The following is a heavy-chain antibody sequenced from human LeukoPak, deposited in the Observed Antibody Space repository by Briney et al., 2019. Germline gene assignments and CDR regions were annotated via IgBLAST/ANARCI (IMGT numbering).Heavy chain of an antibody. D-gene: IGHD4/OR15-4a*01. Sequence: PGGSLRLSCAASGFTFSSYWMHWVRQAPGKGLVWVSRINSDGSSTIYADAVKGRYTISRDNAKNTLYLQMNSLRAEDTAVYYCVRGYGGNTFGYWGQGTLATVSS. V-gene: IGHV3-74*01. J-gene: IGHJ4*02. CDR1: GFTFSSYW. CDR3: VRGYGGNTFGY. CDR2: INSDGSST.